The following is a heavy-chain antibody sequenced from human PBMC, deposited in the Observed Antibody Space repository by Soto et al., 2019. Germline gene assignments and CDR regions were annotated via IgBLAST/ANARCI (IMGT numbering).Heavy chain of an antibody. CDR1: GFTFNAYT. CDR3: AKDSYDILTGQKRYFDS. Sequence: GGSLRLSCAASGFTFNAYTMHWVRQAPGKGLEWVSLISWDGGITYYGDSVKGRFTVARDNSDNSLYLQMTSLRSDDTAFYYCAKDSYDILTGQKRYFDSWGQGTLVTVSS. J-gene: IGHJ4*02. V-gene: IGHV3-43*01. D-gene: IGHD3-9*01. CDR2: ISWDGGIT.